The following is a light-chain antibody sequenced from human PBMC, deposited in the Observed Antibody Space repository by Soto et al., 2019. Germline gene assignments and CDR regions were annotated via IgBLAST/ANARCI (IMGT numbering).Light chain of an antibody. CDR3: TSYTSRNIVV. CDR2: EVT. CDR1: MYDVAAYNY. J-gene: IGLJ2*01. V-gene: IGLV2-14*01. Sequence: QSALTQPASVSGSPGQSITMSCTGTMYDVAAYNYVSWYQQHPGKVPKLIIYEVTNRPSGVSSRFSGSKSGNTASLTISGLQAEIEANYYCTSYTSRNIVVFGGGTKLTV.